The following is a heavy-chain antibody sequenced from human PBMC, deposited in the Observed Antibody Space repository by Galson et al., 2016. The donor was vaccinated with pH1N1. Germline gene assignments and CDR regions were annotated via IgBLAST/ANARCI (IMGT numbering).Heavy chain of an antibody. CDR1: GFTFSTYA. Sequence: SLRLSCAASGFTFSTYAMHWVRRAPGKGLEWVALTSYDGSNKYYADSVKGRFTISRGNSKNTLYLEMNSLRAEDTAVYYCARETPYSSGWGYYYGMDVWGQGTTVTVSS. V-gene: IGHV3-30-3*01. CDR3: ARETPYSSGWGYYYGMDV. D-gene: IGHD6-19*01. CDR2: TSYDGSNK. J-gene: IGHJ6*02.